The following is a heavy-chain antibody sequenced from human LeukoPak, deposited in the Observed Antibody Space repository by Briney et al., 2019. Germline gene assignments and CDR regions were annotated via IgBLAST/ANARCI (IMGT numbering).Heavy chain of an antibody. Sequence: SETLSLTCAVYGGSFSGYYWSWIRQPPGKGLEWIGSIYYSGSTYYNPSLKSRVTISVDTSKNQFSLKLSSVTAADTAVYYCARVDTAIEDVYWGQGTLVTVSS. CDR1: GGSFSGYY. V-gene: IGHV4-34*01. D-gene: IGHD5-18*01. CDR3: ARVDTAIEDVY. CDR2: IYYSGST. J-gene: IGHJ4*02.